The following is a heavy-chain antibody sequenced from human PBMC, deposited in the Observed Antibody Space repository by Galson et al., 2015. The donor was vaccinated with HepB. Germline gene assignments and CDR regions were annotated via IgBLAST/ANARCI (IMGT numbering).Heavy chain of an antibody. CDR1: GYTFTGYY. V-gene: IGHV1-2*06. CDR2: INPNSGGT. D-gene: IGHD3-3*01. Sequence: QSGAEVKKPGESLKTSCKASGYTFTGYYMHWVRQAPGQGLEWMGRINPNSGGTNYAQKFQGRVTMTRDTSISTAYMELSRLRSDDTAVYYCAREGVYDFWSGPPLRWGQGTLVTVSS. CDR3: AREGVYDFWSGPPLR. J-gene: IGHJ4*02.